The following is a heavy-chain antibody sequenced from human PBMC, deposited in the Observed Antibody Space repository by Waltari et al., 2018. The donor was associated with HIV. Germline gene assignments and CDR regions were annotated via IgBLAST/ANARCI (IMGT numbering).Heavy chain of an antibody. CDR1: GFIFSRSW. D-gene: IGHD3-10*02. CDR3: IRDMFGEYDY. CDR2: MNEDGNSI. Sequence: EVQLEESGGASVQPGGSLRLSCGASGFIFSRSWMHWVRQTPGKGLVWVSRMNEDGNSIDYAGSVGGRFTISRDSAKNTLFLQMNSLRDEDTAMYYCIRDMFGEYDYWGQGALVTVSS. V-gene: IGHV3-74*01. J-gene: IGHJ4*02.